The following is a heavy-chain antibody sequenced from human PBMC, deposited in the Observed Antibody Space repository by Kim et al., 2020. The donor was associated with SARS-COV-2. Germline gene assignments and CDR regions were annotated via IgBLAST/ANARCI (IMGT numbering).Heavy chain of an antibody. CDR3: AREVVVRGNNWFDP. V-gene: IGHV3-7*03. J-gene: IGHJ5*02. Sequence: VDSVKGRFTISRDNAKNSLYLQMNSLRAEDTAVYYCAREVVVRGNNWFDPWGQGTLVTVSS. D-gene: IGHD3-10*01.